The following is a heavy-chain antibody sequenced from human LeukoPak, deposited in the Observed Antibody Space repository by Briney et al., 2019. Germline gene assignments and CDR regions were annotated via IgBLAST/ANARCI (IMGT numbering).Heavy chain of an antibody. CDR1: GGSISNYY. Sequence: SETLSLTCTVSGGSISNYYWSWIRQPPGKGLEWIGYIYYSGSTDYSPSLKSRVTISVDTSKNQFSLKLSSVTAADTAVYYCASRKLGNDYWGQGTLVTVSS. D-gene: IGHD7-27*01. V-gene: IGHV4-59*01. J-gene: IGHJ4*02. CDR2: IYYSGST. CDR3: ASRKLGNDY.